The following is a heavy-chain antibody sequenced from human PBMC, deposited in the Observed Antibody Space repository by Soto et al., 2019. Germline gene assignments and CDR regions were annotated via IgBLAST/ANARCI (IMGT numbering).Heavy chain of an antibody. V-gene: IGHV3-9*01. J-gene: IGHJ6*02. CDR1: GFTFDDYA. Sequence: EVQLVESGGGLVQPGRSLRLSCAASGFTFDDYAMHWVRQAPGKGLEWVSGISWNSGSIGYADSVKGRFTISRDNAKNSLYLQMNSLRAEDTALYYCAKDIGAVAGTTLHYYYGMDVWGQGTTFTVSS. CDR3: AKDIGAVAGTTLHYYYGMDV. CDR2: ISWNSGSI. D-gene: IGHD6-19*01.